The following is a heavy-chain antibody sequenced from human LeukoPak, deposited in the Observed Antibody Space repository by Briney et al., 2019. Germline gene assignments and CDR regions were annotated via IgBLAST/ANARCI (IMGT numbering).Heavy chain of an antibody. J-gene: IGHJ4*02. V-gene: IGHV1-18*01. CDR2: ISAYNGNT. D-gene: IGHD5-24*01. CDR3: ARDDRVGDGYNSRSFGFDY. Sequence: ASVKVSCKASGYTFTSYGICWVRQAPGQGLEWMGWISAYNGNTNYEQKLQGRVTMTTDTSTSTAYMELRSLRSDDTAVYYCARDDRVGDGYNSRSFGFDYWGQGTLVTVSS. CDR1: GYTFTSYG.